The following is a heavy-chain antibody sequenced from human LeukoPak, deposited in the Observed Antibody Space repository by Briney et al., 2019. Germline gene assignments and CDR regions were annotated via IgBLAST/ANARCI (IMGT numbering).Heavy chain of an antibody. CDR3: ARVKDSSSWYPDPNEAFDI. Sequence: SDTLSLTCTVSGGSISSYYWRWLRQPPGKGLEWFGYIYYSGRTNYNPSLKSRVNISVDTSKNQFPLKLSSVTAADTAVYYCARVKDSSSWYPDPNEAFDIWGQGTMVTVSS. J-gene: IGHJ3*02. D-gene: IGHD6-13*01. CDR1: GGSISSYY. CDR2: IYYSGRT. V-gene: IGHV4-59*07.